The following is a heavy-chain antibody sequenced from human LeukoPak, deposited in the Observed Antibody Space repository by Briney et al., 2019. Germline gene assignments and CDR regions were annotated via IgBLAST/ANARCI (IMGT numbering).Heavy chain of an antibody. CDR3: ARGDSSSWYMAGDY. J-gene: IGHJ4*02. Sequence: GASVKVSCKASGGTFSSYAISWVRQAPGQGLEWMGGIIPIFGTANYAQKFQGRVTITTDESTSTAYMELSSLRSEDTAVYYCARGDSSSWYMAGDYWGQGPWSPSPQ. CDR2: IIPIFGTA. CDR1: GGTFSSYA. D-gene: IGHD6-13*01. V-gene: IGHV1-69*05.